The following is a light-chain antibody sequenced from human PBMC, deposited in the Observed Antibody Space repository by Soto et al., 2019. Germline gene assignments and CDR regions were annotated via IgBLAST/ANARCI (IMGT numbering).Light chain of an antibody. CDR2: GAS. CDR1: QTVSSD. J-gene: IGKJ1*01. V-gene: IGKV3-15*01. Sequence: EIVMTQSPATLSVSPGEGATLSCRASQTVSSDLAWFQHKPGKPPELISYGASTRATGIPARFSSSGSRTEFTHTDSSLQSEDFAVYYCKKYNNRPKWTFGQRTKVDIK. CDR3: KKYNNRPKWT.